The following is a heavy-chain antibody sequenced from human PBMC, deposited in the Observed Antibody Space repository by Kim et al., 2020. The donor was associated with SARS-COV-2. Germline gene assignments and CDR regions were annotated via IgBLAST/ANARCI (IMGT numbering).Heavy chain of an antibody. D-gene: IGHD1-20*01. Sequence: PSLKSRVPMSVDTAKNQFSLKLSSVTAADTAVYYCARGFITGTRRAFDIWGQGTMVTVSS. J-gene: IGHJ3*02. CDR3: ARGFITGTRRAFDI. V-gene: IGHV4-4*07.